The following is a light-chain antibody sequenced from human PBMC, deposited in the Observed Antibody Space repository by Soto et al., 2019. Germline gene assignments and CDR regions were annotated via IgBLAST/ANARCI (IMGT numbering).Light chain of an antibody. J-gene: IGKJ5*01. CDR2: VAS. Sequence: DIQMTQSPSSLSASVGDRVTITCRASQSICNYLNWYQQKPGKAPKLLIYVASSLQSGVPSRFSGSGSGTDFTLKISRVEAEDVGVYYCMQGSHSPITFGQGTRLEIK. CDR3: MQGSHSPIT. V-gene: IGKV1-39*01. CDR1: QSICNY.